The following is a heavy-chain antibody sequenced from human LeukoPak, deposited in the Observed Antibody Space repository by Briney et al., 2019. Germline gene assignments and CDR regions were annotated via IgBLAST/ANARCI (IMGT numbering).Heavy chain of an antibody. CDR2: IIPIFGTT. D-gene: IGHD1-1*01. J-gene: IGHJ6*03. CDR3: ARDRYNWNEDYYYYYMDV. V-gene: IGHV1-69*01. CDR1: GGTFSSYA. Sequence: SVKVSCKASGGTFSSYAISWVRQAPGQGLEWMGGIIPIFGTTNYAQKFQGRVTITADESTSTAYMELSSLRSEDTAVYYCARDRYNWNEDYYYYYMDVWGKGTTVTVSS.